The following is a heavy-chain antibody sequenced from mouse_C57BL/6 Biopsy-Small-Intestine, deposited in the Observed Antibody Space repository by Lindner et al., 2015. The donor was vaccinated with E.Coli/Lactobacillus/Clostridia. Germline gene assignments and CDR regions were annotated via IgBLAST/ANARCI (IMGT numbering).Heavy chain of an antibody. V-gene: IGHV5-17*01. J-gene: IGHJ2*01. CDR1: GFTFSDYG. CDR3: ARGTGRGFDY. Sequence: VQLQESGGGLVKPGGSLKLSCAASGFTFSDYGMHWVRQAPEKGLEWVAYISSGSSTIYYADTVKGRFTISRDSAKSTLFLQMTSLRSDDTAMYYCARGTGRGFDYWGQGTTLTVSS. CDR2: ISSGSSTI. D-gene: IGHD4-1*01.